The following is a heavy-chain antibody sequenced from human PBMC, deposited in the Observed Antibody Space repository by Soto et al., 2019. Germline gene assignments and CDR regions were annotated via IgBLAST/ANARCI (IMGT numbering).Heavy chain of an antibody. Sequence: QVQLVESGGGVVQPGRSLRLSCAASGFTFSSYAMHWVRQAPGKGLEWVAVISYDGSNKYYADSVKGRFTISRDNSKNTLYLQMNSMRAEDKAVYYCARDLEVAVASAWGQGTLVTVSS. J-gene: IGHJ5*02. V-gene: IGHV3-30-3*01. D-gene: IGHD6-19*01. CDR3: ARDLEVAVASA. CDR2: ISYDGSNK. CDR1: GFTFSSYA.